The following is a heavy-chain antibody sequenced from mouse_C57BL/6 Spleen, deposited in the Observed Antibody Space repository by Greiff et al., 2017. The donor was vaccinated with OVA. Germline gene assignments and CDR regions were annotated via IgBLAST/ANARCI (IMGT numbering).Heavy chain of an antibody. V-gene: IGHV1-64*01. Sequence: VQLQQPGAELVKPGASVKLSCKASGYTFTSYWMHWVKQRPGQGLEWIGMIHPNSGSTNYNEKLKSKATLTVDRSSSTAYMQLSSLTSEDSAVYYCARYYYGSSWAMDYWGQGTSVTVSS. D-gene: IGHD1-1*01. CDR2: IHPNSGST. CDR1: GYTFTSYW. CDR3: ARYYYGSSWAMDY. J-gene: IGHJ4*01.